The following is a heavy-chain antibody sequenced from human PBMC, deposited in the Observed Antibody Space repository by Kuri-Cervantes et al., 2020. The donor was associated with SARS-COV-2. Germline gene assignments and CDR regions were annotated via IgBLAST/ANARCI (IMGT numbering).Heavy chain of an antibody. CDR1: GFTFSSYW. Sequence: GESLKISCAASGFTFSSYWMSWVRQAPGKGLEWVSAISGSGGSTYYADSVKGRFTISRDNSKNTLYLQMNSLRAEDTAVYYCAKRPAVVRSFDYWGQGTLVTVSS. D-gene: IGHD2-15*01. CDR3: AKRPAVVRSFDY. V-gene: IGHV3-23*01. J-gene: IGHJ4*02. CDR2: ISGSGGST.